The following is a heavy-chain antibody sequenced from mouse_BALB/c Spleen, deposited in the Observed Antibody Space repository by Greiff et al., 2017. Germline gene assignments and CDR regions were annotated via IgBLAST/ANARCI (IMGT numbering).Heavy chain of an antibody. D-gene: IGHD2-14*01. CDR3: AKGKHRYEGYAMDY. Sequence: VQLQESGAELVRPGTSVKISCKASGYTFTNYWLGWVKQRPGHGLEWIGDIYPGGGYTNYNEKFKGKATLTADTSSSTAYMQLSSLTSEDSAVYFCAKGKHRYEGYAMDYWGQGTSVTVSS. V-gene: IGHV1-63*02. CDR1: GYTFTNYW. CDR2: IYPGGGYT. J-gene: IGHJ4*01.